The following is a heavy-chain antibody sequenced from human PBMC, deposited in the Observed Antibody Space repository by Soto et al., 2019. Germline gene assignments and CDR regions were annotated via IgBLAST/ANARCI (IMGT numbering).Heavy chain of an antibody. Sequence: SETLSLTCAVYGGSFSGYYWSWIRQPPGKGLEWIGEINHSGSTNYNPSLKSRVTISVDTSKNQFSLKLSSVTAADTAVYYCARARVLRRGTDGKPADFRHTIFARRYYMDVWGKGTTVTVSS. J-gene: IGHJ6*03. V-gene: IGHV4-34*01. D-gene: IGHD3-10*02. CDR3: ARARVLRRGTDGKPADFRHTIFARRYYMDV. CDR1: GGSFSGYY. CDR2: INHSGST.